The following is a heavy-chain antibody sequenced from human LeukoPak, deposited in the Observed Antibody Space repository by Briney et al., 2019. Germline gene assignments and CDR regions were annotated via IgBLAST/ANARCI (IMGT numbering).Heavy chain of an antibody. D-gene: IGHD6-19*01. Sequence: SETLFLTCTVSGGSISSYYWNWIRQPPGKGLEWIGYIYYSGSTNYNPSLKSRVTISVDTSKNQFSLKLSSVTAADTAVYYCARGGWYPESFQHWGQGALVTVSS. V-gene: IGHV4-59*01. CDR2: IYYSGST. J-gene: IGHJ1*01. CDR3: ARGGWYPESFQH. CDR1: GGSISSYY.